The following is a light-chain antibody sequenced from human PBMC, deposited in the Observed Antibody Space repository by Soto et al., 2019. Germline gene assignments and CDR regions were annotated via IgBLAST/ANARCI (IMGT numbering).Light chain of an antibody. CDR3: QQRSDWPRT. CDR1: QSVSSY. J-gene: IGKJ4*01. Sequence: EIVLTQSPTTLSLSPGERATLSCRASQSVSSYFAWYQQKPGQAPRLLIYDASTMAAGIPARFSGSGSGTDFTLPIISLEPEDFAVYYCQQRSDWPRTFGGGTKGEIK. V-gene: IGKV3-11*01. CDR2: DAS.